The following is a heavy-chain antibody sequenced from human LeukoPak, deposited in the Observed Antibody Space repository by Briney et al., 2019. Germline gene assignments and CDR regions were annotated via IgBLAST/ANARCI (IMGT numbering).Heavy chain of an antibody. CDR3: ARDYTLTLGTTTYFQH. V-gene: IGHV7-4-1*02. CDR2: INTNTGNP. J-gene: IGHJ1*01. Sequence: ASVRVSCKASGYTFSTYGISWVRQAPGQGLELMGWINTNTGNPTYAQGFTGRFVFSLDTSVSTAYLQISSLKAEDTAVYYCARDYTLTLGTTTYFQHWGQGTLVTVSS. CDR1: GYTFSTYG. D-gene: IGHD1-7*01.